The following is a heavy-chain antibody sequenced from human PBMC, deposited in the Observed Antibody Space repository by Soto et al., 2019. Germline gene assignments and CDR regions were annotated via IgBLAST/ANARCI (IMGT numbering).Heavy chain of an antibody. D-gene: IGHD4-17*01. CDR1: GGSITSYY. J-gene: IGHJ4*02. V-gene: IGHV4-59*08. Sequence: SETLSLTCTVSGGSITSYYWGWIRQPPGKELEFIGYIFYAGNTKYNPSFKSRVTISVDASKNQFSLNLSSVTAADTAVYYCARLAYGDHFDYWGQGTLVTVSS. CDR2: IFYAGNT. CDR3: ARLAYGDHFDY.